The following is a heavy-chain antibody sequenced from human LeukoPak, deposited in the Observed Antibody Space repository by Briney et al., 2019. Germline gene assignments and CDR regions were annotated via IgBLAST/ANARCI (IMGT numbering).Heavy chain of an antibody. CDR1: GFTFSDYS. CDR2: IGISSGNT. V-gene: IGHV3-48*04. J-gene: IGHJ4*02. Sequence: PGGSLRLSCAASGFTFSDYSMNWVRQAPGKGLEWISWIGISSGNTKYADSVKGRFTISGDNAKNSLYLQMNSLRAEDTAVYYCARDDDILTGYYTIDYWGQGTLVTVSS. CDR3: ARDDDILTGYYTIDY. D-gene: IGHD3-9*01.